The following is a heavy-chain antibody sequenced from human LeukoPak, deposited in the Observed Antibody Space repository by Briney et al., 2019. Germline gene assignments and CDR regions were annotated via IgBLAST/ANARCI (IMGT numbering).Heavy chain of an antibody. CDR3: ARQAGYYGSGTTHYYMDV. CDR2: ISYDGGNK. CDR1: GFTFSSYA. J-gene: IGHJ6*03. V-gene: IGHV3-30*04. D-gene: IGHD3-10*01. Sequence: PGRSLRLSCAASGFTFSSYAMHWVRQAPGKGLEWVAVISYDGGNKYYADSVKGRFTISRDNSKNTLYLQMNSLRHEDRAVYYCARQAGYYGSGTTHYYMDVWGKGTTVTVSS.